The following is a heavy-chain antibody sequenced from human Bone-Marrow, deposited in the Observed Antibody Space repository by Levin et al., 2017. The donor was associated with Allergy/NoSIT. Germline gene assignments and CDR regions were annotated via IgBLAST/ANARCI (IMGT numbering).Heavy chain of an antibody. Sequence: ASVKVSCKASGYTFTGYYMHWVRQAPGQGLEWMGRINPNSGGTNYAQKFQGRVTMTRDTSISTAYMELSRLRSDDTAVYYCARDRSPYSSSWYPFDYWGQGTLVTVSS. CDR3: ARDRSPYSSSWYPFDY. V-gene: IGHV1-2*06. D-gene: IGHD6-13*01. J-gene: IGHJ4*02. CDR1: GYTFTGYY. CDR2: INPNSGGT.